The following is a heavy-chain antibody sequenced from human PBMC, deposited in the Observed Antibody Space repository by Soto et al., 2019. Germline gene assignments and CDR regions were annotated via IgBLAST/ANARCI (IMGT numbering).Heavy chain of an antibody. CDR1: GYTFTNHY. D-gene: IGHD3-10*01. CDR2: INPNDGST. Sequence: QVQLVQSGAEVKKPGASVKVSCTASGYTFTNHYLHWVRQAPGQWLEWMGVINPNDGSTSYTQKFQGRVTMTRDTSTSTVYMELTSLRSEDTAVYYCARAPWDRVRGFKEFEYWGQGTLVTLSS. V-gene: IGHV1-46*01. J-gene: IGHJ4*02. CDR3: ARAPWDRVRGFKEFEY.